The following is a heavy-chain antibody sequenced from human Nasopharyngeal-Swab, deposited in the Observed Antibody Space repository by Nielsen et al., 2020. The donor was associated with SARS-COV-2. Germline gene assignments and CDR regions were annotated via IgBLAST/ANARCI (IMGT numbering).Heavy chain of an antibody. Sequence: SETLSLTCTVSDGSISSYYWSWIRQPPGKGLEWIGYIYYSGSTNYNPSLKSRVTISVDTSKNQFSLKLSSVTAADTAVYYCARAPRGTIFGVVTNFDYWGQGTLVTVSS. D-gene: IGHD3-3*01. J-gene: IGHJ4*02. V-gene: IGHV4-59*01. CDR3: ARAPRGTIFGVVTNFDY. CDR2: IYYSGST. CDR1: DGSISSYY.